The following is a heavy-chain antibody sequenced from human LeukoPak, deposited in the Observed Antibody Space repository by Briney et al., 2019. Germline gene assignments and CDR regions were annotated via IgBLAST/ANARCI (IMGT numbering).Heavy chain of an antibody. CDR2: ISAYNGNT. Sequence: ASVKVSCKASGYTFTSYGISWVRQAPGQGLEWMGWISAYNGNTNYAQKLQGRVTMTTDTSTSTAYMELRSLRSDDTTVYYCARAPSPGSRWLQLVDAFDIWGQGTMVTVSS. CDR3: ARAPSPGSRWLQLVDAFDI. CDR1: GYTFTSYG. D-gene: IGHD5-24*01. J-gene: IGHJ3*02. V-gene: IGHV1-18*01.